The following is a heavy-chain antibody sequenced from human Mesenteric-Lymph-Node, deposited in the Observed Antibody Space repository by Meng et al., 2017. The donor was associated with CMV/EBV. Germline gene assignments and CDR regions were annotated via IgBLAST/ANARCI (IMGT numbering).Heavy chain of an antibody. CDR1: GFTFSSYG. J-gene: IGHJ4*02. CDR3: ARRRYFDSLLDY. D-gene: IGHD3-9*01. CDR2: IRYDGSYT. Sequence: GGSLRLSCAASGFTFSSYGMHWVRQAPGKGLEWVAFIRYDGSYTCYADSVKGRFTISRDNSKNTLYLQMNSLRAEDTAVYYCARRRYFDSLLDYWGQGTLVTVSS. V-gene: IGHV3-30*02.